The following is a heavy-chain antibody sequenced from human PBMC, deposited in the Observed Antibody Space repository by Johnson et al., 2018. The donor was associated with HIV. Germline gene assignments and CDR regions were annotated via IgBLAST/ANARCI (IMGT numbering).Heavy chain of an antibody. CDR2: IYSCGST. V-gene: IGHV3-53*01. CDR1: GFTVSSNY. CDR3: ARRGLGINYAFDI. Sequence: VKLVESGGGLMQPGGSLRLSCVASGFTVSSNYMSWVRQAPGKGLEWVSIIYSCGSTKHADSVKGRFTISRDNSKNTLYLQMNSLRAEDTAVYYCARRGLGINYAFDIWGQGTMVTVSS. D-gene: IGHD1-14*01. J-gene: IGHJ3*02.